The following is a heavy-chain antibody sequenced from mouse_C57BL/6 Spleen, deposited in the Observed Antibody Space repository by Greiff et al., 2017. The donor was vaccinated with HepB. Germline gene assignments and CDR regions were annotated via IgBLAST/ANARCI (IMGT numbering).Heavy chain of an antibody. V-gene: IGHV5-17*01. CDR2: ISSGSSTI. CDR1: GFTFSDYG. Sequence: EVQLVESGGGLVKPGGSLKLSCAASGFTFSDYGMHWVRQAPEKGLEWVAYISSGSSTIYYADTVKGRFTISRDNAKNTLFLQMTRLRSEDTARYYCARPNWDGWYFDVWGTGTTVTVSS. D-gene: IGHD4-1*01. J-gene: IGHJ1*03. CDR3: ARPNWDGWYFDV.